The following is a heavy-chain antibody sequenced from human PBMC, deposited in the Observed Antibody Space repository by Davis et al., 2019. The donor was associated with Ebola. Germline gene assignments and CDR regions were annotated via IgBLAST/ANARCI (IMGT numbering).Heavy chain of an antibody. V-gene: IGHV1-69*04. D-gene: IGHD3-22*01. CDR3: ATTYYYDSSGYYYVRKSLDY. CDR2: IIPILGIA. J-gene: IGHJ4*02. Sequence: SVKVSCKASGGTFSSYAISWVRQAPGQGLEWMGRIIPILGIANYAQKFQGRVTITADKSTSTAYMELSSLRSEDTAVYYCATTYYYDSSGYYYVRKSLDYWGQGTLVTVSS. CDR1: GGTFSSYA.